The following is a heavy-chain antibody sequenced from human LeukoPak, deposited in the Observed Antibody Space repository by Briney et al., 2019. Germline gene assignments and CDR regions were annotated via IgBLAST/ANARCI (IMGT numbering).Heavy chain of an antibody. CDR2: FYSGGST. CDR3: ARGQGASRGWFDP. D-gene: IGHD4/OR15-4a*01. J-gene: IGHJ5*02. Sequence: PGGSLRLSYAASGFTVSSNYVSWVRQAPGQGLEWVSVFYSGGSTYCADSVQGRFTLSRDNSKNTVYLQMNGRRAEDTAVYYCARGQGASRGWFDPWGQGTLVTVSS. CDR1: GFTVSSNY. V-gene: IGHV3-53*01.